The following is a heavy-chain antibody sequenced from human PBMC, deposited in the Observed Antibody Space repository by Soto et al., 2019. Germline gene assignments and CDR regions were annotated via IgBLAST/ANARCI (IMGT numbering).Heavy chain of an antibody. D-gene: IGHD3-16*01. V-gene: IGHV1-8*01. Sequence: ASVPVSCKASGYSFSDFDINWLRQAAGQGPEWMGWMNAKSGDTFSAQRLQGKFNMTWDTSLSTAYMEVGSLTSDDAAIYYCARGNPFNYAGFDVWGQGTTVTVSS. J-gene: IGHJ6*02. CDR2: MNAKSGDT. CDR3: ARGNPFNYAGFDV. CDR1: GYSFSDFD.